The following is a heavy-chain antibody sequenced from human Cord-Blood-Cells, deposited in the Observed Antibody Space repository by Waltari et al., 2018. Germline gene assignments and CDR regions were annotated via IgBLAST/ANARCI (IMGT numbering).Heavy chain of an antibody. V-gene: IGHV3-53*01. J-gene: IGHJ4*02. D-gene: IGHD3-10*01. CDR1: GFTVRSTY. CDR2: IYSGGST. Sequence: EVPLVESGGGLIQPGGSLSRSCAASGFTVRSTYMSWVRQAPGKGLEWVSVIYSGGSTYYADSVKGRFTISRDNSKNTLYLQMNSLRAEDTAVYYCARGWFGEFDYWGQGTLVTVSS. CDR3: ARGWFGEFDY.